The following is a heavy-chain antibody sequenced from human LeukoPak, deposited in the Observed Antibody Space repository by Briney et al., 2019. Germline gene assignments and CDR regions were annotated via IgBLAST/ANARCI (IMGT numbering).Heavy chain of an antibody. J-gene: IGHJ3*02. V-gene: IGHV1-18*01. CDR2: ISAYNGNT. CDR3: ARYYYYDSSGYPHHAFDI. D-gene: IGHD3-22*01. CDR1: GYTFTSYG. Sequence: ASVKVSCKASGYTFTSYGISWVRQAPGQGLEWMGWISAYNGNTNYAQKLQGRVTMTTDTSTSTAYMELRSLRSDDTAVYYCARYYYYDSSGYPHHAFDIWGQGTMVTVSS.